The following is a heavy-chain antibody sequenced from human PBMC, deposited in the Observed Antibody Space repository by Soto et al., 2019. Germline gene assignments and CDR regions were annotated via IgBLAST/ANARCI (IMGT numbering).Heavy chain of an antibody. Sequence: SVKVSCKXSGGTFSSYAISWVRQAPGQGLEWMGGIIPIFGTANYAQKFQGRVTITADKSTSTAYMELSSLRSEDTAVYYCARDLRVAAAGSYDAFDIWGQGTMVTVSS. CDR1: GGTFSSYA. CDR3: ARDLRVAAAGSYDAFDI. J-gene: IGHJ3*02. D-gene: IGHD6-13*01. CDR2: IIPIFGTA. V-gene: IGHV1-69*06.